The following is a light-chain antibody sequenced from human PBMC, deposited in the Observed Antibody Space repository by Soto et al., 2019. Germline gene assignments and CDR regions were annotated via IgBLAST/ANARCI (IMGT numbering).Light chain of an antibody. CDR2: AAS. J-gene: IGKJ5*01. CDR3: QYHGSSPIT. Sequence: EVVTTQSPATLSVSPWERATLSCRASQGLGTNLAWYQQKPGQAPRLLIFAASSRASGVPDRFSGSGSGTDFTLTISRLEPEDFALFYCQYHGSSPITFGQGTRLEIK. V-gene: IGKV3-20*01. CDR1: QGLGTN.